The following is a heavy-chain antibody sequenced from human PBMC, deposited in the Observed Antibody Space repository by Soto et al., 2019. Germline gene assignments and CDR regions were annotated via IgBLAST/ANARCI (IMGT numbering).Heavy chain of an antibody. Sequence: PSETLSLTCTVSGGSISSYYWSWIRQPPGKGLEWIGYIYYSGRTNYNPSLKSRVTISVDTSKNQFSLKLSSVTAADTAVYYCARDYSGYYDYWGQGTLVTVSS. CDR3: ARDYSGYYDY. D-gene: IGHD1-26*01. CDR2: IYYSGRT. J-gene: IGHJ4*02. V-gene: IGHV4-59*01. CDR1: GGSISSYY.